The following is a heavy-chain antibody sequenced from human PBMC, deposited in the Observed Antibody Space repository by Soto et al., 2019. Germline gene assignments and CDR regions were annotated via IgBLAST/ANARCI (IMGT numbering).Heavy chain of an antibody. CDR1: GGTFSSYT. Sequence: QVQLVQSGAEEKKPGSWVTVSCKASGGTFSSYTISWVRQAPGQGLEWMGGIIPIFGTANYAQKFQGRVTITADESTSTAYMELSSLRSEDTAVYYCARGNHRWLQLWYFDLWGRGTLVTVSS. CDR3: ARGNHRWLQLWYFDL. J-gene: IGHJ2*01. D-gene: IGHD5-12*01. V-gene: IGHV1-69*12. CDR2: IIPIFGTA.